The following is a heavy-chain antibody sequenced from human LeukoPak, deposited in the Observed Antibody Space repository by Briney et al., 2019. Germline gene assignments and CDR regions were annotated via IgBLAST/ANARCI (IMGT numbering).Heavy chain of an antibody. CDR2: IKQDESEK. J-gene: IGHJ6*03. Sequence: PGGSLRLSCAASGFTFSSYWMTWVRQAPGKGLEWVANIKQDESEKYYVDSVKGRFAISRDNAKNSLYLQMNSLRAEDTAVYYCARHPRAARPRHGYYYMDVWGKGTTVTVSS. D-gene: IGHD6-6*01. CDR1: GFTFSSYW. V-gene: IGHV3-7*01. CDR3: ARHPRAARPRHGYYYMDV.